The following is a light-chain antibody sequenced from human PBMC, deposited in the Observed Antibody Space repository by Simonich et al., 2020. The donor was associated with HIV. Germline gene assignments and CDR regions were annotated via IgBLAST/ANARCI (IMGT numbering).Light chain of an antibody. CDR2: WAS. Sequence: DIVMTQSPDSLAVSLGERATINCKPSQSVLYSSSNKNDLAWYQQKPGQPPKLLIYWASTRESGVPDRFSGSGSGTVFTLTISSLQAEDVAVYYCQQYYSIPYTFGQGTKLEIK. CDR1: QSVLYSSSNKND. J-gene: IGKJ2*01. V-gene: IGKV4-1*01. CDR3: QQYYSIPYT.